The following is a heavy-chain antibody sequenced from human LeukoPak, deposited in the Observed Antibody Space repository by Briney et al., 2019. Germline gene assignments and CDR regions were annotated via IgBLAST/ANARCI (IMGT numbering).Heavy chain of an antibody. Sequence: ASVRVSCKLSDSTFSYYGFMWARHAPGQGLEWVGYISANNGKTNYAQKFQGRVTLTTDTSTKTAYMDLRSLRSDDTAIYYCAGARFCSASGCYTYPLGGFDIWGQGTMVTVSS. D-gene: IGHD5-24*01. V-gene: IGHV1-18*01. CDR3: AGARFCSASGCYTYPLGGFDI. J-gene: IGHJ3*02. CDR2: ISANNGKT. CDR1: DSTFSYYG.